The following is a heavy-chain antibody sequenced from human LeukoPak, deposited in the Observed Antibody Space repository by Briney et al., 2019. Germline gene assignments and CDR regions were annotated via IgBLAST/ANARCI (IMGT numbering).Heavy chain of an antibody. J-gene: IGHJ5*02. CDR2: INQDGSGE. Sequence: GGSLRLSCAASGFTFSRYWMSWVRQGQGKGLEWVATINQDGSGEYYVDSVKGRFTISRDNAKNSLYLQISGLRAEDTAVYHCARKLYYYDTSPAGWFDPWGQGTMVTVS. CDR1: GFTFSRYW. D-gene: IGHD3-22*01. V-gene: IGHV3-7*01. CDR3: ARKLYYYDTSPAGWFDP.